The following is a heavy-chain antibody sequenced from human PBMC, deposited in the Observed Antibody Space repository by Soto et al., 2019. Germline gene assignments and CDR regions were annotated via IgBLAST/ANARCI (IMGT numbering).Heavy chain of an antibody. CDR1: GGSFSGYY. CDR3: ARGDSSSPPYYYYGMDV. V-gene: IGHV4-34*01. Sequence: ASETLSLTCAVYGGSFSGYYWSWIRQPPGKGLEWIGEINHSGSTNYNPSLKSRVTISVDTSKNQFSLKLSSVTAADTAVYYCARGDSSSPPYYYYGMDVWGQGTTVTVSS. CDR2: INHSGST. D-gene: IGHD6-6*01. J-gene: IGHJ6*02.